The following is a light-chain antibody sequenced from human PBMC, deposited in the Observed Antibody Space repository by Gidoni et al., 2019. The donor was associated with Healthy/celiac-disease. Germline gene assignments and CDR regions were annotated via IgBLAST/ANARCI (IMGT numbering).Light chain of an antibody. V-gene: IGKV3-20*01. Sequence: VLTQSPGTLSLSPGERPTLSCRASQSVSSSYLAWYQQKPGQAPRLLLYGASSRDTGIPDRFSGSGSGTDFTLTISRLEPEDFAVYYCQQYGSSSLAFGQGTKLEIK. J-gene: IGKJ2*01. CDR2: GAS. CDR3: QQYGSSSLA. CDR1: QSVSSSY.